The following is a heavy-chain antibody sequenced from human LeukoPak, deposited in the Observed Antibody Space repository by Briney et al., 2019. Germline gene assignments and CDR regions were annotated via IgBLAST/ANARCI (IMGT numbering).Heavy chain of an antibody. V-gene: IGHV4-59*01. CDR2: IYYSGST. Sequence: SETLSLTCTVSGGSISSYYWSWVRQPPGKGREWIGYIYYSGSTNYNPSLMSRVSISVDTSKNQFSLKLSSVTAAYTAVYYCARDHDYVWGSYSIWGQGTMVTVSS. CDR1: GGSISSYY. CDR3: ARDHDYVWGSYSI. J-gene: IGHJ3*02. D-gene: IGHD3-16*01.